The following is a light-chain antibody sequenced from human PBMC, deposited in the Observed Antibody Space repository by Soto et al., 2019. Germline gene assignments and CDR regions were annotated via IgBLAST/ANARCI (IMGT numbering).Light chain of an antibody. Sequence: QSVLTQPPSVSAAPGQKVTISCSGSSSNIGGNSVSWYQQLPGAAPKLLIYDDNKRPSGIPDRFSGSKSGTSATLGITGFQTGDEADYYCGSWDSSLSAYVFGTGTRSPS. V-gene: IGLV1-51*01. J-gene: IGLJ1*01. CDR3: GSWDSSLSAYV. CDR2: DDN. CDR1: SSNIGGNS.